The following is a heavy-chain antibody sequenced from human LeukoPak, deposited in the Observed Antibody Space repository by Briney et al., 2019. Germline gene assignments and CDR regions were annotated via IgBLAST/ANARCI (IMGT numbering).Heavy chain of an antibody. J-gene: IGHJ4*02. CDR1: GFTFSSYG. CDR3: ATIVVVVAADPFDY. V-gene: IGHV3-30*02. CDR2: IRYDGSNK. D-gene: IGHD2-15*01. Sequence: GGSLRLSCAASGFTFSSYGMHWVRQAPGKGLAWVAFIRYDGSNKYYADSVKGRFTISRDNSKNTLYLQMNSLRAEDTAVYYRATIVVVVAADPFDYWGQGTLVTVSS.